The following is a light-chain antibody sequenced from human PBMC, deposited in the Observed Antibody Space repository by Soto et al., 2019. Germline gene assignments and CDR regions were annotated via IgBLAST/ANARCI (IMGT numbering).Light chain of an antibody. J-gene: IGKJ5*01. V-gene: IGKV3-11*01. CDR3: QQRNNWPRGT. CDR2: DAS. Sequence: EIVLTQSPATLSLSPGERATLSCRASQSVSSYLAWYQQKPGQAPRLLIYDASNRATGIAARFSGSGSGKDFTLTISSLEPEDFAVYYCQQRNNWPRGTFGQGTRLEIK. CDR1: QSVSSY.